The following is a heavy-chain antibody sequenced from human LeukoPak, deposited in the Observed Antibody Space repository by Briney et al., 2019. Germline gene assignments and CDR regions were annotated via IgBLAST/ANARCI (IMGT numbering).Heavy chain of an antibody. Sequence: GGSLRLSCAASGFTFSTYAMSWVRQPPGKGLEWVSAISGSGGNTYYADSVKGRFTISRDNSKNTLYLQMNSLRAEDTAVYYCARGLYDSSWYYLDYWGREPWSPSPQ. J-gene: IGHJ4*02. CDR1: GFTFSTYA. CDR2: ISGSGGNT. CDR3: ARGLYDSSWYYLDY. V-gene: IGHV3-23*01. D-gene: IGHD3-22*01.